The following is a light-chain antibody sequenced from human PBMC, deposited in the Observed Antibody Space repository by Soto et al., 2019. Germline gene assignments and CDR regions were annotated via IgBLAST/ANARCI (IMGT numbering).Light chain of an antibody. CDR3: HQYGSFPRT. CDR2: DTS. CDR1: QSLSNNY. J-gene: IGKJ1*01. Sequence: EIVLTHSLGTLSLSPGERVTLSCSASQSLSNNYLAWYQQKPGQAPRLLIYDTSSRATGIPDRISGSGSGTDFTLTISRLEPEDFAMYYCHQYGSFPRTFGQGTKVDIK. V-gene: IGKV3-20*01.